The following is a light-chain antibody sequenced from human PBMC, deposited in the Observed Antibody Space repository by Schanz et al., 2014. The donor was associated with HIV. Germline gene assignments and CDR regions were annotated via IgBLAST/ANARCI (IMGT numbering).Light chain of an antibody. Sequence: DIQMTQSPSSLSASVGDRVTITCRASQSISSHLNWYQQKPGKAPKLLIYAASTLRSGVPSRFSGSGSGTDFTLTISSLQPDDFATYYCQQYNSYLYTFGQGTKLEI. J-gene: IGKJ2*01. V-gene: IGKV1-39*01. CDR2: AAS. CDR3: QQYNSYLYT. CDR1: QSISSH.